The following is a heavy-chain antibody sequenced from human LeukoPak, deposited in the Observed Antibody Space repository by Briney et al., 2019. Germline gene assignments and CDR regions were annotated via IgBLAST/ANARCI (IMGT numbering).Heavy chain of an antibody. CDR3: AKDGGYCSGGSCYHQELDY. Sequence: PGRSLRLSCAASGFTFSSYGMHWVRQAPVKGLEWVAVISYDGSNKYYADSVKGRFTISRDNSKNTLYLQMNSLRAEDTAVYYCAKDGGYCSGGSCYHQELDYWGQGTLVTVSS. CDR2: ISYDGSNK. J-gene: IGHJ4*02. CDR1: GFTFSSYG. D-gene: IGHD2-15*01. V-gene: IGHV3-30*18.